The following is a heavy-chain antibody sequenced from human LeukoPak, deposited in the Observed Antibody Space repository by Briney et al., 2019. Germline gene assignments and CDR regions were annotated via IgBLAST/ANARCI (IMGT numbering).Heavy chain of an antibody. D-gene: IGHD3-16*01. J-gene: IGHJ4*02. V-gene: IGHV3-30*02. CDR1: RFTFSGYG. CDR3: VKDTLLTGDT. Sequence: GGSLRLFCAASRFTFSGYGMHWVRQAPGKGLEWVAFISYDGSNQYYADSVKGRFTISRDNSKNALYLQMNSLAPEDTALYYCVKDTLLTGDTWGQGTLVTVSS. CDR2: ISYDGSNQ.